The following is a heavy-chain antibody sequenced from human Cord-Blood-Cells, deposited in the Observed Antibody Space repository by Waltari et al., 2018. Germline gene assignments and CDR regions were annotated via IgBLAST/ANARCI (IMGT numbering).Heavy chain of an antibody. CDR2: ISYDGSNK. CDR1: GFTFSSYG. V-gene: IGHV3-30*18. J-gene: IGHJ3*02. D-gene: IGHD3-22*01. Sequence: QVQLVESGGGVVQPGRSLRLSCAASGFTFSSYGMHWVRQAPGKGLEWVAVISYDGSNKYYADSVKGRLTISRDNSKNTLYLQMNSLRAEDTAVYYCAKVPYYDSSGDAFDIWGQGTMVTVSS. CDR3: AKVPYYDSSGDAFDI.